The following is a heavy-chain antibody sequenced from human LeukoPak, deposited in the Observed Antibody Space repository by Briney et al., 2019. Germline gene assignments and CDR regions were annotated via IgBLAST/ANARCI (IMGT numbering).Heavy chain of an antibody. CDR1: DGSIKRYY. V-gene: IGHV4-59*01. J-gene: IGHJ6*02. CDR3: ARGRSNYYGMDV. CDR2: IYYNGNT. D-gene: IGHD1-26*01. Sequence: SETLSLTCSVSDGSIKRYYWNWIRRPPGKGLEWIGYIYYNGNTNYSPSLKSRVTMSVDTSKNLFSLKVSSVTAADTAVYYCARGRSNYYGMDVWGQGTTVTVSS.